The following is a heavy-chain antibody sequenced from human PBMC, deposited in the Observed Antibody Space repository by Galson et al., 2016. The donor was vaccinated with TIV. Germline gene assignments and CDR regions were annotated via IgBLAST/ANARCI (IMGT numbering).Heavy chain of an antibody. CDR3: ARDDVGFDS. Sequence: SVKVSCKASGYTFTGYYMHWVRQAPGQGLEWMGWIIPNTGGTNYAQRFQGRVTMTRDTSISTVYMELSRRRPDDTAVYYCARDDVGFDSWGQGTLVTVSS. J-gene: IGHJ4*02. CDR1: GYTFTGYY. CDR2: IIPNTGGT. V-gene: IGHV1-2*02.